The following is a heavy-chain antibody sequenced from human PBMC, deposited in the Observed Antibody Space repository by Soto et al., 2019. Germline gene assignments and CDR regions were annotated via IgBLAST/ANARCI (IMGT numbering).Heavy chain of an antibody. V-gene: IGHV1-18*01. Sequence: QVQLVQSGAEVKKPGASVKVSCKASGYTFSGYAMVWVRQAPGQGLEWMGWISAYNGNTDYAQKFQGRVTMTTDTPTSKAHMELRSLTSDVTPIDYAAGPFDANGDYAGSLRYLGVGTLVTVTS. J-gene: IGHJ4*02. CDR2: ISAYNGNT. D-gene: IGHD4-17*01. CDR1: GYTFSGYA. CDR3: AGPFDANGDYAGSLRY.